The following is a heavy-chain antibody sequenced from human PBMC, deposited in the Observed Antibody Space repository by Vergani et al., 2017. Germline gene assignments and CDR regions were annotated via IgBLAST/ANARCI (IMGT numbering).Heavy chain of an antibody. Sequence: QVQLVESGGGLVKPGGSLRLSCAASGFTFSDYYMSWIRPAPGKGLEWVSYISSSGSTIYYADSVKGRFTISRDNAKNSLYLQMNSLRAEDTAVYYCARIMVYAMFFLSRIDPWGQGTLVTVSS. CDR1: GFTFSDYY. D-gene: IGHD2-8*01. V-gene: IGHV3-11*01. CDR3: ARIMVYAMFFLSRIDP. CDR2: ISSSGSTI. J-gene: IGHJ5*02.